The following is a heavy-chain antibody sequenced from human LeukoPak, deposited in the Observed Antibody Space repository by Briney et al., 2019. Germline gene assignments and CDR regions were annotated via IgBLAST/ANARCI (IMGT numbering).Heavy chain of an antibody. V-gene: IGHV1-2*02. CDR3: ARDVAGTAEPFDY. D-gene: IGHD6-19*01. Sequence: GASAKVSCKASGYTFTGYYMHWVRQAPGQGLEWMGWINPNSGGTNYAQKFQGRVTMTRDTSISTAYMELSRLRSDDTAVYYCARDVAGTAEPFDYWGQGTLVTVSS. CDR2: INPNSGGT. J-gene: IGHJ4*02. CDR1: GYTFTGYY.